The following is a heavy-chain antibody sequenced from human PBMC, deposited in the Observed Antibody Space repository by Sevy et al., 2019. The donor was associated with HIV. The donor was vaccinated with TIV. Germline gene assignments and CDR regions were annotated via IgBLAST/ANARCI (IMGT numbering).Heavy chain of an antibody. J-gene: IGHJ4*02. CDR2: IKRKADGETT. D-gene: IGHD3-9*01. CDR3: FEPFTEFDY. Sequence: GGSLRLSCAASGFIFSNSWMTWVRQAPGKGLEWVGHIKRKADGETTDYAAPVKGSFTISRDDSKSTLYLQMNSLKTEDTAVYYCFEPFTEFDYWGQGTLVTVSS. CDR1: GFIFSNSW. V-gene: IGHV3-15*01.